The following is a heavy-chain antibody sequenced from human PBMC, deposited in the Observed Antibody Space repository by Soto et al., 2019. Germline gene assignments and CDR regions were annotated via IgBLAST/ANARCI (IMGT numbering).Heavy chain of an antibody. CDR1: GGSVSSGSYY. J-gene: IGHJ4*02. V-gene: IGHV4-61*01. D-gene: IGHD5-18*01. Sequence: QVQLQESGPGLVKPSETLSLTCTVSGGSVSSGSYYWSWIRQPPGKVLEWIGYIYYSGSTNYNLALKGRVNISVDTSKNQYSLKLSTVTAADTAVYYCARELNSCGRGGFDYWGQGTLVTVSS. CDR3: ARELNSCGRGGFDY. CDR2: IYYSGST.